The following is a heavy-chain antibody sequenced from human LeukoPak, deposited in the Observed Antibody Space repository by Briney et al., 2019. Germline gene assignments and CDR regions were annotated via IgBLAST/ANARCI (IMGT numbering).Heavy chain of an antibody. CDR1: GFTFGDYA. CDR3: ARDGPEPWIQLWLLGRLDY. CDR2: ISYDGSNK. Sequence: SGGSLRLSCTASGFTFGDYAMHWVRQAPGKGLEWVAVISYDGSNKYYADSVKGRFTISRDNSKNTLYLQMNSLRAEDTAVYYCARDGPEPWIQLWLLGRLDYWGQGTLVTVSS. V-gene: IGHV3-30*14. D-gene: IGHD5-18*01. J-gene: IGHJ4*02.